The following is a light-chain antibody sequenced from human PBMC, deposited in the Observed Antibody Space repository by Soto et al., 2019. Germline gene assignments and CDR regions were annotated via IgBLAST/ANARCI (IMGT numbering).Light chain of an antibody. CDR2: DVS. V-gene: IGLV2-11*01. CDR1: SSDVGGYIY. J-gene: IGLJ1*01. Sequence: QSALTQPRSVSGSPGQSVTISCTGTSSDVGGYIYVSWYQQHPGKAPKLMIYDVSKRPSGVPDRLSGSKSGNTASLTISGLQAEDEADYYCCSYASSYTYVFGTGTKLTVL. CDR3: CSYASSYTYV.